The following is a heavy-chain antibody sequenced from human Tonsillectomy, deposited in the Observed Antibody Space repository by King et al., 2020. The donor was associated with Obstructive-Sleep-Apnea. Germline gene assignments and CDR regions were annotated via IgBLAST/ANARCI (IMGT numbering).Heavy chain of an antibody. CDR1: GFIFSSYA. Sequence: HVQLVESGGGVVQPGRSLRLSCTASGFIFSSYALHWVRQAPGKGLEWVAVMSHDGRNKFYAGSVKGRFTISRDISNNTLYLQMNTLRPEDTAVYYCAGDRVAGSPITDRWFDLWGQGTLVTVSS. CDR2: MSHDGRNK. J-gene: IGHJ5*02. D-gene: IGHD6-19*01. V-gene: IGHV3-30*04. CDR3: AGDRVAGSPITDRWFDL.